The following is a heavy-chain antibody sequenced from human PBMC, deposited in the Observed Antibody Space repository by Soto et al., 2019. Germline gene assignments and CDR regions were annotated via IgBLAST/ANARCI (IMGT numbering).Heavy chain of an antibody. D-gene: IGHD6-6*01. V-gene: IGHV3-23*01. CDR2: ISGSGGTT. Sequence: PGGSLRLSCVASGFTFSSYALNWVRQAPGRGLEWVSAISGSGGTTYYADSVKGRFTISRDNSKNTLFLQMNSLRAEDAAIYYCARENSRISPRLFQHWGHGTLVTVSS. CDR1: GFTFSSYA. J-gene: IGHJ1*01. CDR3: ARENSRISPRLFQH.